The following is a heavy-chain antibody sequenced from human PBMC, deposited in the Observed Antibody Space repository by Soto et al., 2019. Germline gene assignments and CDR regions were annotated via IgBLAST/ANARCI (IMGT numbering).Heavy chain of an antibody. CDR2: IYRSGST. V-gene: IGHV4-31*03. Sequence: SETLSLTCTVSGGSISSVNYYCSWIRQHPGKGLEWIGYIYRSGSTYYNPSLKSRVSISVDRSKNQFSLKLVSVTAADTAVYYCARTYSAYDKGYWFDPWGQGTLVTVAS. CDR1: GGSISSVNYY. CDR3: ARTYSAYDKGYWFDP. J-gene: IGHJ5*02. D-gene: IGHD5-12*01.